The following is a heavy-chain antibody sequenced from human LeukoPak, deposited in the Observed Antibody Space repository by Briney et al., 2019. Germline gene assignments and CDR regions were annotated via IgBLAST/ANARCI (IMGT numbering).Heavy chain of an antibody. Sequence: GGSLRLSCAASGFIFNSYGMQWVRQAPGKGLEWVAVISYDGSNQYFADSVKGRFTISRDNAKNSLYLQMNSLRAEDTALYYCAKLTASGGSTHWGQGTLVTVSS. CDR2: ISYDGSNQ. D-gene: IGHD1-26*01. J-gene: IGHJ4*02. V-gene: IGHV3-30*18. CDR1: GFIFNSYG. CDR3: AKLTASGGSTH.